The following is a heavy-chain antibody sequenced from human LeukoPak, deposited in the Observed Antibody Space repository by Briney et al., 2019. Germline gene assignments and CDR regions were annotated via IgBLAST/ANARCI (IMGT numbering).Heavy chain of an antibody. V-gene: IGHV3-15*01. CDR3: ARDRPTWPIDY. Sequence: GGSLRLSCAGSGFTFTQAWMNWVRRIPGKGLVWVGRTRTKSDGGTADYAAPVKGRFTISRDNSKNTMYLQMNSLRAEDTAVYYCARDRPTWPIDYWGQGTLVTVSS. D-gene: IGHD5-12*01. J-gene: IGHJ4*02. CDR1: GFTFTQAW. CDR2: TRTKSDGGTA.